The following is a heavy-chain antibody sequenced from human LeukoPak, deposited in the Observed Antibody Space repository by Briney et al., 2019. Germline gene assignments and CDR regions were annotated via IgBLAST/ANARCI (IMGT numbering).Heavy chain of an antibody. D-gene: IGHD3-22*01. CDR2: ISDSGGRT. Sequence: GGSLRLSCAVSGITLSNYGMSWVRQAPRKGLEWVAGISDSGGRTNYADAVKGRFTISRDNPKNTLYLQMNSLRAEDTAVYFCAKRGVVIRVILVGFHKEAYYFDSWGQGALVTVSS. CDR1: GITLSNYG. CDR3: AKRGVVIRVILVGFHKEAYYFDS. J-gene: IGHJ4*02. V-gene: IGHV3-23*01.